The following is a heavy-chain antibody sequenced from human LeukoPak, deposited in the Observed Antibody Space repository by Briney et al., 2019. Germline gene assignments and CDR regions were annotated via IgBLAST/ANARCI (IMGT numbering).Heavy chain of an antibody. CDR3: ARDFGMVRGVDY. Sequence: GGSLRLSCAASGFRFDDHGMNWVRQAPGKGLEWVANIKQDGSEKYYVDSVKGRFTISRDNAKNSLYLQMNSLRAEDTAVYYCARDFGMVRGVDYWGQGTLVTVSS. J-gene: IGHJ4*02. D-gene: IGHD3-10*01. CDR1: GFRFDDHG. CDR2: IKQDGSEK. V-gene: IGHV3-7*01.